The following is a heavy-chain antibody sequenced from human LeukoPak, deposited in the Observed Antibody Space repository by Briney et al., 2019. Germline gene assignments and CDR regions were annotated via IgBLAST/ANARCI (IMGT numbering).Heavy chain of an antibody. CDR2: INSDGSST. CDR3: ARDQYALDYFDY. CDR1: GFTFSSYW. V-gene: IGHV3-74*01. J-gene: IGHJ4*02. D-gene: IGHD3-16*01. Sequence: GGSLRLSCAASGFTFSSYWMHWVRQAPGKGLVWVSRINSDGSSTSHADSVKGRFTISRDNAKNTLYLQMNSLRAEDTAVYYCARDQYALDYFDYWGQGTLVTVSS.